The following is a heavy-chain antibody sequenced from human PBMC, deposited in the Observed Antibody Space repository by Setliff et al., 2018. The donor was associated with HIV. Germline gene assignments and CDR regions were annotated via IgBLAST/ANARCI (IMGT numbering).Heavy chain of an antibody. J-gene: IGHJ6*03. CDR3: ARVPVSNYYYYMDV. CDR1: GYTLTEVS. Sequence: ASVKVSCKISGYTLTEVSMHWVRQAPGKGLEWMGSISASSVNTNYTQGRVTMTTDISTSTAYMELRSLRSADSAVYYCARVPVSNYYYYMDVWGKGTTVTVSS. CDR2: ISASSVNT. V-gene: IGHV1-18*01.